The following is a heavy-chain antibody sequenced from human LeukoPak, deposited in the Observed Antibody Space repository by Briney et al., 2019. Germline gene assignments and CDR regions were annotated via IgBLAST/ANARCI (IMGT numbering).Heavy chain of an antibody. Sequence: ASVKVSCKASGYTFTSYGISWVRQAPGQGLEWMGWISAYNGNTNYAQKLQGRVTMTTDTSTSTAYMELRSLRSDDTAVYYCARDGSYVKTAKYYYYYYGMDVWGQGTTVTVSS. CDR2: ISAYNGNT. J-gene: IGHJ6*02. D-gene: IGHD3-10*02. V-gene: IGHV1-18*01. CDR1: GYTFTSYG. CDR3: ARDGSYVKTAKYYYYYYGMDV.